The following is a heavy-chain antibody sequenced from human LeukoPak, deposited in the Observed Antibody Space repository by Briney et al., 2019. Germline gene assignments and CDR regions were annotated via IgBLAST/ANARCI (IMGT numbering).Heavy chain of an antibody. D-gene: IGHD3-22*01. J-gene: IGHJ5*02. CDR3: ARAWGDSSGYYLDWFGP. Sequence: SETLPLTCTVSGGSISSYYWSWIRQPPGKGLEWIGYIYYSGSTNYNPSLKSRVTISVDTSKNQFSLKLSSVTAADTAVYYCARAWGDSSGYYLDWFGPWGQGTLVTVSS. CDR2: IYYSGST. CDR1: GGSISSYY. V-gene: IGHV4-59*01.